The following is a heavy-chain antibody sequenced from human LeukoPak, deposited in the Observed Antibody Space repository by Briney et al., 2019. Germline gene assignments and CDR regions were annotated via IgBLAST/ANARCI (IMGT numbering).Heavy chain of an antibody. CDR3: AKDHTFYCGGDCYPDY. CDR2: IKQDGSEK. D-gene: IGHD2-21*02. Sequence: GGSLRLSCAASGFTFSSYWMSWVRQAPGKGLEWVANIKQDGSEKYYVDSVKGRFTISRDNSKNTLYLQMNSLRAEDTAVYYCAKDHTFYCGGDCYPDYWGQGTLVTVSS. J-gene: IGHJ4*02. V-gene: IGHV3-7*01. CDR1: GFTFSSYW.